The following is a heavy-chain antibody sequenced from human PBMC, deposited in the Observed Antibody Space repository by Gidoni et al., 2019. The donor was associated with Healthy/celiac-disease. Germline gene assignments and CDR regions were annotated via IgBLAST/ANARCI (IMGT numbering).Heavy chain of an antibody. CDR3: ASLFTYYYDSSGYKKIFDI. CDR2: IYYSGST. J-gene: IGHJ3*02. CDR1: GGSISSGGYY. Sequence: QVQLQESGPGLVKPSQTLSLTCTVSGGSISSGGYYWSWIRQHPGKGLEWIGYIYYSGSTYYNPSLKSRVTISVDTSKNQFSLKLSSVTAADTAVYYCASLFTYYYDSSGYKKIFDIWGQGTMVTVSS. D-gene: IGHD3-22*01. V-gene: IGHV4-31*03.